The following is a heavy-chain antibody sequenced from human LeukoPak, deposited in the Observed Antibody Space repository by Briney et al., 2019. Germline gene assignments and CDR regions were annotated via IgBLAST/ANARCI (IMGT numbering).Heavy chain of an antibody. CDR2: ISDVCET. CDR3: ATSFTRISILMQK. D-gene: IGHD2-8*01. CDR1: GFTFSNHG. J-gene: IGHJ4*02. V-gene: IGHV3-23*01. Sequence: PGGSLRLSCAASGFTFSNHGLNWVRQAPGKGLEWVSAISDVCETFYADSVKGRFTISRDNSKNTLYLQMNSLRAVDTALYYCATSFTRISILMQKWGQGALVTVSS.